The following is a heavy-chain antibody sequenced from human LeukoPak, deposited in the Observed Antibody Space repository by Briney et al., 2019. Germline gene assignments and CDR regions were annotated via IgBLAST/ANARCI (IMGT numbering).Heavy chain of an antibody. J-gene: IGHJ5*02. D-gene: IGHD1-1*01. CDR1: GGTFSSYA. CDR2: ISAYNGHT. Sequence: ASVKVSCKASGGTFSSYAIIWVRQAPGQGLEWMGWISAYNGHTNYAQKFQDRVTMTTDRSTNTAFMELRSLRSDDTAVYYCARSGAHRYNWNDVGFWFDPWGQGTLVTVSS. V-gene: IGHV1-18*01. CDR3: ARSGAHRYNWNDVGFWFDP.